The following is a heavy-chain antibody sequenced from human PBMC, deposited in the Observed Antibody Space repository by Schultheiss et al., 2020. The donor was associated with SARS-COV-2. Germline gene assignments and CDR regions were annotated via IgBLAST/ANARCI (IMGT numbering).Heavy chain of an antibody. D-gene: IGHD5-24*01. CDR2: IYYSGST. CDR1: GFTFSSYA. J-gene: IGHJ4*02. CDR3: ASLSRWLQFFDY. V-gene: IGHV4-59*01. Sequence: GSLRLSCAASGFTFSSYAMHWVRQAPGKGLEWIGYIYYSGSTNYNPSLKSRVTISVDTSKNQFSLKLSSVTAADTAVYYCASLSRWLQFFDYWGQGTLVTVSS.